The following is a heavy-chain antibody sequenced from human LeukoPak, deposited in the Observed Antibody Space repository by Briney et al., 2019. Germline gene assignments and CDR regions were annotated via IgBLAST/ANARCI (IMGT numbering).Heavy chain of an antibody. Sequence: ASVKVSCKAYGYIFTDYFIHWLRQAPRQGLEWMGCIDPNRGGTNYAQKFQGRITMTRDTSISTAYMELSRLRSDDTAVYYCARGRSITMIVVAPEDYFDYWGQGTLVTVSS. D-gene: IGHD3-22*01. CDR1: GYIFTDYF. V-gene: IGHV1-2*02. J-gene: IGHJ4*02. CDR2: IDPNRGGT. CDR3: ARGRSITMIVVAPEDYFDY.